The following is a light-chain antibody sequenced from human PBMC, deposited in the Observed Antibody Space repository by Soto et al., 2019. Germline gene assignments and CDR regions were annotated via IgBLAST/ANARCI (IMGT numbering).Light chain of an antibody. CDR1: SSDVGSYNR. V-gene: IGLV2-18*02. Sequence: QSVLTQPPSVSGSPGQSVTIPCTGTSSDVGSYNRVSWYHQAPGTAPRLMIYEVSNRPSGVPDRFSVSKSGNTASLTISGLQAEDEADYYCASYTTHTARFVFGTGTKLTVL. J-gene: IGLJ1*01. CDR3: ASYTTHTARFV. CDR2: EVS.